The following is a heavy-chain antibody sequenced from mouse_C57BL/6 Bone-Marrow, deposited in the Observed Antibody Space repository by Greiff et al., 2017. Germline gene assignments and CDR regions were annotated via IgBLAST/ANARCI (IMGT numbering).Heavy chain of an antibody. CDR3: TRREWLLFDY. CDR1: GYTFTDYE. J-gene: IGHJ2*01. D-gene: IGHD2-3*01. CDR2: IDPETGGT. V-gene: IGHV1-15*01. Sequence: QVQLQQSGAELVRPGASVTLSCKASGYTFTDYEMHWVKQTPVHGLEWIGAIDPETGGTAYNQKFKGKAILTADKSSSTAYMELRSLTAEASAVYYCTRREWLLFDYWGQGTTLTVSS.